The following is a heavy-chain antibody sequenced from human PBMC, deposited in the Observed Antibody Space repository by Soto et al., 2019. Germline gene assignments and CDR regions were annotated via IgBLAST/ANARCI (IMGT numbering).Heavy chain of an antibody. CDR1: GGSMSSSSTYY. D-gene: IGHD2-21*02. V-gene: IGHV4-61*05. Sequence: PSETLSLTCTVSGGSMSSSSTYYWGWMRQPPGKGLEWIGYIYYTGSTNYNPSLKSRLAMSVDTSKKQVSLKLSSVTAADTAVYYCARHSETATRTFDYWGQGTLGTVSS. CDR2: IYYTGST. J-gene: IGHJ4*02. CDR3: ARHSETATRTFDY.